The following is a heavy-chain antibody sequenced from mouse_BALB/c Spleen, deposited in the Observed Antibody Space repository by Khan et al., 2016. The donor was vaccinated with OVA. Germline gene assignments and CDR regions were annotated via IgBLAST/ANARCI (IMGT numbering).Heavy chain of an antibody. CDR1: GYTFTDYV. Sequence: VQLQESGPELVKPGASLKVSCKASGYTFTDYVIGWVRQRSRQGLEWIGDIFPGSGVPYYNEKFKDRATLTADKSSHTAYMQLNSLTFEDAAVYFCARGGYSVFAYWGQGTLVTVSA. J-gene: IGHJ3*01. CDR2: IFPGSGVP. CDR3: ARGGYSVFAY. D-gene: IGHD2-14*01. V-gene: IGHV1-81*01.